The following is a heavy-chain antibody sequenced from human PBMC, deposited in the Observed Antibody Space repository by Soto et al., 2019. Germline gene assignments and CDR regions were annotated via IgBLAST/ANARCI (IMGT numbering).Heavy chain of an antibody. D-gene: IGHD3-10*01. V-gene: IGHV3-23*01. J-gene: IGHJ4*02. CDR1: GFRFNTYA. Sequence: EVQLLESRGGLVQPEGSLRLSCAASGFRFNTYAMNWVRQAPGKGLEWVSAISGSGGDTYYAESVKGRVTISRDNSKNTLYLQMNSLRAEDTSIYYCARDYYYGSGTYSSLGIDYWGQGTLVTVSS. CDR2: ISGSGGDT. CDR3: ARDYYYGSGTYSSLGIDY.